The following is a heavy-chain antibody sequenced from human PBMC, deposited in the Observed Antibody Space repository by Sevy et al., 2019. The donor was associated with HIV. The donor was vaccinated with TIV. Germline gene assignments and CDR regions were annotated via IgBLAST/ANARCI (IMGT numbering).Heavy chain of an antibody. J-gene: IGHJ5*02. V-gene: IGHV3-48*02. CDR1: GFTFSNYA. CDR2: ISSSSSTI. CDR3: ASYYDSSGGHWFDP. D-gene: IGHD3-22*01. Sequence: GGSLRLSCAASGFTFSNYAMHWVRQAPGKGLEWISYISSSSSTIYNADSVKGRFTISRNNAKNSLYLQMNSLRDEDTAVYYCASYYDSSGGHWFDPWGQGTLVTVSS.